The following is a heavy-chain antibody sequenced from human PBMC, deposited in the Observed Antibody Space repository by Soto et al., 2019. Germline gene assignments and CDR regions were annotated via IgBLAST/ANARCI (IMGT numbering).Heavy chain of an antibody. D-gene: IGHD3-16*02. CDR3: ARVGYVWGSYRTYYFDY. V-gene: IGHV3-33*01. CDR2: IWYDGSNK. CDR1: GFTFSSYG. Sequence: GGSLRLSCAASGFTFSSYGMHWVRQAPGKGLEWVAVIWYDGSNKYYADSVKGRFTISRDNSKNTLYLQMNSLRAEDTAVYYCARVGYVWGSYRTYYFDYWGQGTLVTVSS. J-gene: IGHJ4*02.